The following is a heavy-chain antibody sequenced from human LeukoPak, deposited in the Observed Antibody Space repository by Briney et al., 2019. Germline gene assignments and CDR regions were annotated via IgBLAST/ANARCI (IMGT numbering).Heavy chain of an antibody. J-gene: IGHJ4*02. CDR1: GFNFTNYA. CDR2: IISSGTNT. D-gene: IGHD4-17*01. V-gene: IGHV3-23*01. CDR3: AKDGRLRSTSPF. Sequence: PGGSLRLSCAASGFNFTNYAMIWVRQAPGKGLEWVSAIISSGTNTYYADSVKGRFTISRDNSKNTLYLQMNSLRAEDTAIYYCAKDGRLRSTSPFWGQGTLVTVSS.